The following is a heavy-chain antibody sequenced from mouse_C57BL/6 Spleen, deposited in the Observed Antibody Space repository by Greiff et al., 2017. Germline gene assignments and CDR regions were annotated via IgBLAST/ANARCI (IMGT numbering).Heavy chain of an antibody. CDR2: IRNKANGYTT. CDR3: ARSLYGNGAMDY. V-gene: IGHV7-3*01. J-gene: IGHJ4*01. Sequence: EVMLVESGGGLVQPGGSLSLSCAASGFTFTDYYMRWVRQPPGKALEWLGFIRNKANGYTTEYSASVKGRFTISRANSQSILYRQMNALRAEDSATYYCARSLYGNGAMDYWGQGTSVTVSS. CDR1: GFTFTDYY. D-gene: IGHD2-1*01.